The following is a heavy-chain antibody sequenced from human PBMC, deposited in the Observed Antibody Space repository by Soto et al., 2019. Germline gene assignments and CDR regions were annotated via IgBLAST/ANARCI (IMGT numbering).Heavy chain of an antibody. Sequence: GASVKVSCKASGYTFTSYAMHWVRQAPGQRLEWMGWINAGNDNTKYSQKFQSRVTITRDTSASTAYMKLSSLRSEDTAVYYCARAGYSSSWYSFGFDIWGQGTMVTVSS. D-gene: IGHD6-13*01. CDR2: INAGNDNT. J-gene: IGHJ3*02. CDR1: GYTFTSYA. CDR3: ARAGYSSSWYSFGFDI. V-gene: IGHV1-3*01.